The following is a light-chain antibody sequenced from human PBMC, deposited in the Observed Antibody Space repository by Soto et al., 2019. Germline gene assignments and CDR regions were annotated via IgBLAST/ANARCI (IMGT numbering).Light chain of an antibody. CDR1: SSDVGTYNY. J-gene: IGLJ1*01. CDR2: EVN. CDR3: SSYACNINLYV. V-gene: IGLV2-8*01. Sequence: QSALTQPPSASGSPGQSVTISCTGTSSDVGTYNYVSWYQQHPGKAPKLMIYEVNKRPAGVPDRFSGSKSGIMASLTVSGLQAEDEADYYCSSYACNINLYVFGTGTKV.